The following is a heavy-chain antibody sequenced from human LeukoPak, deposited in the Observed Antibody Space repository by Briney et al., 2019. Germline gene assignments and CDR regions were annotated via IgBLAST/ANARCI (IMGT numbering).Heavy chain of an antibody. J-gene: IGHJ4*02. Sequence: ASVKVSCKASGYTFTSYDINWVRQATGQGLEWMGWMNPNSGNTGYAQKLQGRVTMTTDTSTSTAYMELRSLRSDDTAVYYCARDREYYYGSGVDLPFDFWGQGTQVIVSS. V-gene: IGHV1-8*01. CDR1: GYTFTSYD. D-gene: IGHD3-10*01. CDR2: MNPNSGNT. CDR3: ARDREYYYGSGVDLPFDF.